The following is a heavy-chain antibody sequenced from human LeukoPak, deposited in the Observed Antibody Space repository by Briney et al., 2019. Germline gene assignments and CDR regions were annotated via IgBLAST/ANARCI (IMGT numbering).Heavy chain of an antibody. CDR3: ARVGWYYYDSSGYTYYFDY. D-gene: IGHD3-22*01. Sequence: SETLSLTCTVSGGSISSSSYYWGWIRQPPGKGLEGIGSIYYIGSTYYNPSLKSRVTISVDTSKNQFSLRLSSATAADTAVYYCARVGWYYYDSSGYTYYFDYWGQGTLVTVSS. CDR1: GGSISSSSYY. V-gene: IGHV4-39*07. CDR2: IYYIGST. J-gene: IGHJ4*02.